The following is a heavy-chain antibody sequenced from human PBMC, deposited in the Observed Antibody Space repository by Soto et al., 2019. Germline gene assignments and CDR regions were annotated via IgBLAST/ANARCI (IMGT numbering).Heavy chain of an antibody. V-gene: IGHV1-46*01. CDR2: INPSGGST. Sequence: QVQLVQSGAEVKKPGASVKVSCKASGYTFTSYYMHWVRQAPGQGLEWMGIINPSGGSTSYAQKFQGRVTMTRDTSTSTVYMELSSLRSEDTAVYYCARDYYDSSGYYSGDYFDYWGQGTLVTVSS. J-gene: IGHJ4*02. CDR3: ARDYYDSSGYYSGDYFDY. D-gene: IGHD3-22*01. CDR1: GYTFTSYY.